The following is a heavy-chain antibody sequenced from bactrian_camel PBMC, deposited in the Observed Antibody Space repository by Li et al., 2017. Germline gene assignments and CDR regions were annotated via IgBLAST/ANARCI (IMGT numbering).Heavy chain of an antibody. V-gene: IGHV3S53*01. J-gene: IGHJ4*01. CDR1: GDMRKTWC. Sequence: QVQLVESGGGSVQAGGSLNLSCSIEGDMRKTWCVGWGRQVSGKEREGVAAIDSAGNKSYSPSVGGRFTISMDNAKNTLYLQMNDLQPDDTATYYCAADRGDVVAGRRLCFRYNFYGQGTQVTVS. D-gene: IGHD4*01. CDR2: IDSAGNK.